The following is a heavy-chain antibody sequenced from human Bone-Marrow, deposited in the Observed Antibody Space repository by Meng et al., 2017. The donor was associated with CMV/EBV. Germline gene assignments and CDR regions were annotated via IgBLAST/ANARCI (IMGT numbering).Heavy chain of an antibody. CDR1: GFTFSSYT. CDR2: ISGSGGST. D-gene: IGHD2-2*01. Sequence: GESLKISCAASGFTFSSYTMNWVRQAPGKGLEWVSAISGSGGSTYYADSVKGRFTISRDNSKNTLYLQMNSLRAEDTAVYYCAKGYGDCSSTSCYPGWFDYWGQGTLVTSPQ. V-gene: IGHV3-23*01. CDR3: AKGYGDCSSTSCYPGWFDY. J-gene: IGHJ4*02.